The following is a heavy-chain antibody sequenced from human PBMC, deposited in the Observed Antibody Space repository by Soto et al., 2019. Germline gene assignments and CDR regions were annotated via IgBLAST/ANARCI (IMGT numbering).Heavy chain of an antibody. CDR1: GGSISSYY. CDR2: IYYSGST. Sequence: SETLSLTCTVSGGSISSYYWSCIRHPPGKGLEWIGYIYYSGSTNHNPSLKSRVTISVDTSKNQFSLKLSSVTAADTAVYYCAAWELTKRISYFEYWGQGTLVIVSS. CDR3: AAWELTKRISYFEY. V-gene: IGHV4-59*01. D-gene: IGHD1-26*01. J-gene: IGHJ4*02.